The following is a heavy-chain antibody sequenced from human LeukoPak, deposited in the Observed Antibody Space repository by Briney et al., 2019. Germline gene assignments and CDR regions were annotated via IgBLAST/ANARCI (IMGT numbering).Heavy chain of an antibody. Sequence: GGSLRLSCAASGFTFSSYAMSWVRQAPGKGLEWVSGISGSGGSTYYADSVKGRFTISRDNSKNTLYLQMNSLRAEDTAVYYCAKGYCRGISCYSDYWGQGTLVTVSS. CDR1: GFTFSSYA. CDR2: ISGSGGST. J-gene: IGHJ4*02. D-gene: IGHD2-2*02. CDR3: AKGYCRGISCYSDY. V-gene: IGHV3-23*01.